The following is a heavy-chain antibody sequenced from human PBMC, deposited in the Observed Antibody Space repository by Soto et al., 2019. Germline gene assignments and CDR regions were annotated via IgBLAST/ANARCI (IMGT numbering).Heavy chain of an antibody. J-gene: IGHJ5*02. Sequence: QVQLQESGPGLVKPSQTLSLTCTVSGGSISSGGYYWSWIRQHPGKGLEWIGYIYYSGSTYYNPYLKRRVTISVDTSKNQFSLKLSSVTAADTAVYYCARDQNGSGSYYPDWFDPWGQGTLVTVSS. CDR2: IYYSGST. CDR3: ARDQNGSGSYYPDWFDP. V-gene: IGHV4-31*03. D-gene: IGHD3-10*01. CDR1: GGSISSGGYY.